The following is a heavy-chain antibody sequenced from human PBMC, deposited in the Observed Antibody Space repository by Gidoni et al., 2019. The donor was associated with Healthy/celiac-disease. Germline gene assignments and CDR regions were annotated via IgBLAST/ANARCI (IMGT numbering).Heavy chain of an antibody. CDR1: GGSFSGYY. V-gene: IGHV4-34*01. D-gene: IGHD5-18*01. CDR2: INPSGST. CDR3: ARGGYNYADY. Sequence: QVQLQQWGAGLLKPSETLSLTCAVYGGSFSGYYWSWIRQPPGKGLEWIGEINPSGSTNYNPSLKSRVTISVDTSKNQLSLKLSSVTAADTAVYYCARGGYNYADYWGQGTLVTVSS. J-gene: IGHJ4*02.